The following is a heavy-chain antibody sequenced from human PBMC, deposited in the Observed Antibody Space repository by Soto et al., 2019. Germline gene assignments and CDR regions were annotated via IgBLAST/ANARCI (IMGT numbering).Heavy chain of an antibody. CDR3: TGGYCTGGTCYSGYFQH. V-gene: IGHV3-73*02. J-gene: IGHJ1*01. D-gene: IGHD2-15*01. Sequence: EVQLVQSGGGLVQPGGSLKLSCAASGFTFSGSTVHWVRQASGEGLQWVGRIISKANDYATTYIASVKGRFTISRDDSRNTAYLQMSDLKTEDTAVYYCTGGYCTGGTCYSGYFQHWGQGALVTVFS. CDR2: IISKANDYAT. CDR1: GFTFSGST.